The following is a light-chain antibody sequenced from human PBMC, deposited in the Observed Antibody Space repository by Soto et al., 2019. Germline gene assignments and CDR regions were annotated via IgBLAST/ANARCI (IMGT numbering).Light chain of an antibody. J-gene: IGKJ3*01. CDR2: KAS. V-gene: IGKV1-5*03. Sequence: DIQMTQSPSTLSASVGDRVTITCRASQSISSWLAWYQQRPGKAPKVLIYKASSLESGVPSRFSGSGSGTEFTLTISSLQPDDFATYYCQQYNRYPITFDPGTKVDIK. CDR1: QSISSW. CDR3: QQYNRYPIT.